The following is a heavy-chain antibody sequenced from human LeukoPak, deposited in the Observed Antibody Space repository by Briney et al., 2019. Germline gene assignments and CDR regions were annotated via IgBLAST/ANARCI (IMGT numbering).Heavy chain of an antibody. D-gene: IGHD6-13*01. CDR3: AKCMAEPGTCYFDY. Sequence: GGALRLSCAAHGLTFSSSAMTSGRRAPGKGLGWVSSISGSGGNTYYADSVKGRFTISRDNSKNTLYLQMNNVGAEDTALYYCAKCMAEPGTCYFDYWGQGTLVTVSS. J-gene: IGHJ4*02. CDR1: GLTFSSSA. CDR2: ISGSGGNT. V-gene: IGHV3-23*01.